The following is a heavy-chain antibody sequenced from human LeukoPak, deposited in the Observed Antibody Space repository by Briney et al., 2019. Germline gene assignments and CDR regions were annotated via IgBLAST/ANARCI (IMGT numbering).Heavy chain of an antibody. J-gene: IGHJ5*02. CDR3: ARDSPLRYFDWALYNWFDP. V-gene: IGHV3-74*01. Sequence: GGSLRFSCAASGFTFSSYWMHWVRQAPGKGLVWVSRINSDGSSTSYADSVKGRFTISRDNAKNTLYLQMNSLRAEDTAVYYCARDSPLRYFDWALYNWFDPWGQGTLVTVSS. D-gene: IGHD3-9*01. CDR1: GFTFSSYW. CDR2: INSDGSST.